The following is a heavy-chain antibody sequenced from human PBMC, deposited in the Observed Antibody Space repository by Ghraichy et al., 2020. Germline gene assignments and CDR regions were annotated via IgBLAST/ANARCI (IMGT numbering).Heavy chain of an antibody. J-gene: IGHJ6*02. V-gene: IGHV4-34*01. CDR3: ARGGGYYYYGMDV. CDR1: GGSFSGYY. CDR2: INHSGST. Sequence: SETLSLTCAVYGGSFSGYYWSWIRQPPGKGLEWIGEINHSGSTNYNPSLKSRVTISVDTSKNQFSLKLSSVTAADTAVYYCARGGGYYYYGMDVWGQGTTVTVSS. D-gene: IGHD4-23*01.